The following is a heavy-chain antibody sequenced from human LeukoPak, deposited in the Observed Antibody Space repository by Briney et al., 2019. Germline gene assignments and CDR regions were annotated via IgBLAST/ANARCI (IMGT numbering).Heavy chain of an antibody. D-gene: IGHD3-10*01. CDR2: INHSGST. V-gene: IGHV4-39*07. J-gene: IGHJ4*02. CDR3: ARGTDYYGSGSYVDY. CDR1: GDSISSSSYY. Sequence: SETLSLTCTVSGDSISSSSYYWSWIRQPPGKGLEWIGEINHSGSTNYNPSLKSRVTISVDTSKNQFSLKLSSVTAADTAVYYCARGTDYYGSGSYVDYWGQGTLVTVSS.